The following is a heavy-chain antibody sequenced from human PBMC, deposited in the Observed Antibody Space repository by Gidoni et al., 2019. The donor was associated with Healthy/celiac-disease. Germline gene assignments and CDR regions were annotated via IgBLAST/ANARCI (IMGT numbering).Heavy chain of an antibody. V-gene: IGHV3-21*01. CDR1: GFTFSIYS. D-gene: IGHD6-13*01. J-gene: IGHJ4*02. CDR3: ARGLAAAGTFDY. CDR2: ISSSSSYI. Sequence: EVQLVESGGGLVKPGGSLRRSCAASGFTFSIYSMNWVRQAPGKGLEWVSSISSSSSYIYYADSVKGRFTISRDNAKNSLYLQMNSLRAEDTAVYYCARGLAAAGTFDYWGQGTLVTVSS.